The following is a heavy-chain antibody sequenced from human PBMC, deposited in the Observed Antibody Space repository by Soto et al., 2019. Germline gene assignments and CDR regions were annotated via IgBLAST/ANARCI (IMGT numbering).Heavy chain of an antibody. CDR1: GYTFTGYY. V-gene: IGHV1-2*02. D-gene: IGHD5-12*01. CDR3: ARLAMATIRAYYYYGMDV. CDR2: INPNSGGT. J-gene: IGHJ6*02. Sequence: ASVKVSCEASGYTFTGYYIHWVRQATGQGLEWMGWINPNSGGTNYAQKFQGRVTMTRDTSISTAYMELSRLRSDDTAVYYCARLAMATIRAYYYYGMDVWGQGTTVTVSS.